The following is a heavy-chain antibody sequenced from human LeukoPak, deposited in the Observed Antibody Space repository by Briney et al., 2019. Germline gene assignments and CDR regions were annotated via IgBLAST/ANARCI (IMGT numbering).Heavy chain of an antibody. Sequence: PGGSLRLSCAASGFTFSSFWMSWVRQALGKGLEWVANIKQDGSDKYYVDSVKGRFTISRDNAKNSLYLQMNSLRAEDTAVYYCAREPYYYDSSGHDYWGQGTLVTVSS. CDR3: AREPYYYDSSGHDY. CDR1: GFTFSSFW. CDR2: IKQDGSDK. J-gene: IGHJ4*02. V-gene: IGHV3-7*01. D-gene: IGHD3-22*01.